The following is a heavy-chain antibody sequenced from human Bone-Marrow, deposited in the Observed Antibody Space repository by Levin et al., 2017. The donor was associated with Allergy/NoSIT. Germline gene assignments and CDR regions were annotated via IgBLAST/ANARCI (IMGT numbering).Heavy chain of an antibody. CDR3: AHSDCTDGVCYPNTNYNYYGLVV. CDR2: IIPMSGTT. CDR1: GGIFTSYP. Sequence: GASVKVSCKASGGIFTSYPITWVRQAPGQGLEWMGGIIPMSGTTFYAQKFLGRVSITADESTSTAYMELSSLRSDDTAVYYCAHSDCTDGVCYPNTNYNYYGLVVWGQGTTVSVSS. D-gene: IGHD2-8*01. V-gene: IGHV1-69*13. J-gene: IGHJ6*02.